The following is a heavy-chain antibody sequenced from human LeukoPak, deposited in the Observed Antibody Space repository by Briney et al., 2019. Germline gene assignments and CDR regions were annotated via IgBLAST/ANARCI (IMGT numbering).Heavy chain of an antibody. Sequence: PSETLSLTCTVSGGSISSYYWSWIRQPPGKGLEWIGYIYYSGTTNYNPSLKSRVTISVDTSKNQFSLKLTPVTAADTAVYYCARHARRDGYTYQFDYWGRGTLVTVSS. CDR3: ARHARRDGYTYQFDY. CDR2: IYYSGTT. J-gene: IGHJ4*02. CDR1: GGSISSYY. V-gene: IGHV4-59*08. D-gene: IGHD5-24*01.